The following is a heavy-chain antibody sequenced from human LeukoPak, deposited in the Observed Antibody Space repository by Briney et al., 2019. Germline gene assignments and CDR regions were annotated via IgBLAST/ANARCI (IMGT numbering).Heavy chain of an antibody. Sequence: ASVKVSCKASGYTFTGYYMHWVRQAPGQGLEWMGWINPNSGGTNYAQKFQGWVTMTRDTSISTAYMELSRLRSDDTAVYYCAREGIYSGSYSEYYFDYWGQGTLVTVSS. J-gene: IGHJ4*02. V-gene: IGHV1-2*04. CDR2: INPNSGGT. D-gene: IGHD1-26*01. CDR1: GYTFTGYY. CDR3: AREGIYSGSYSEYYFDY.